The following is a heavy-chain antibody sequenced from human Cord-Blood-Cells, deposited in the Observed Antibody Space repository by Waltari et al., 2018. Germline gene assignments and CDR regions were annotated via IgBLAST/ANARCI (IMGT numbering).Heavy chain of an antibody. CDR1: GFPFRSYS. J-gene: IGHJ3*02. Sequence: EVQLVESGGGLVKPGGSLSLSCPASGFPFRSYSMNWVRQAPGKGLEWVSSISSSSSYIYYADSVKGRFTISRDNAKNSLYLQMNSLRAEDTAVYYCARSGYFGDAFDIWGQGTMVTVSS. CDR3: ARSGYFGDAFDI. V-gene: IGHV3-21*01. D-gene: IGHD3-10*01. CDR2: ISSSSSYI.